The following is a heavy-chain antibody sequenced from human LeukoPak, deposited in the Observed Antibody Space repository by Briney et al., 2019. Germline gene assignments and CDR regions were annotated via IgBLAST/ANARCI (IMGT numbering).Heavy chain of an antibody. CDR1: GFTFSDYY. Sequence: GGSLRLSCAASGFTFSDYYMSWIRQAPGKGLEWVSYISSSGSTIYYADSVKGRFAISRDNAKNSLHLQMNSLRAEDTAVYYCARDSTAGYYYGSGSYYYYFDYWGQGTLVTVSS. D-gene: IGHD3-10*01. V-gene: IGHV3-11*01. CDR2: ISSSGSTI. J-gene: IGHJ4*02. CDR3: ARDSTAGYYYGSGSYYYYFDY.